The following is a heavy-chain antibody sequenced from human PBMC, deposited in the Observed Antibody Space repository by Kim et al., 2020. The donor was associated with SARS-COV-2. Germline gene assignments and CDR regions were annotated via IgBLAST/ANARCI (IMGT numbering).Heavy chain of an antibody. D-gene: IGHD1-1*01. Sequence: VEGRFTISRDNSNNTLFLQMNSLRAEDTAVYYCARGRSGREQRYYYYAMDVWGQGTTVTVSS. V-gene: IGHV3-30*07. CDR3: ARGRSGREQRYYYYAMDV. J-gene: IGHJ6*02.